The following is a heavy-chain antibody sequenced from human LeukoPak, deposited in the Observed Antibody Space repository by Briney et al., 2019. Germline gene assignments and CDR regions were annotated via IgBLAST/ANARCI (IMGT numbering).Heavy chain of an antibody. J-gene: IGHJ4*02. CDR2: INWNGGST. D-gene: IGHD3-16*01. V-gene: IGHV3-20*04. CDR1: GFTFDNYG. Sequence: GGSLRLSCAASGFTFDNYGMSWVRQVAGKGLEWVSGINWNGGSTGYSDSVKGRFTISRDNAKNSLYLQMNSLRAEDTAVYYCAKDYDYVWGSPADYWGQGTLVTVSS. CDR3: AKDYDYVWGSPADY.